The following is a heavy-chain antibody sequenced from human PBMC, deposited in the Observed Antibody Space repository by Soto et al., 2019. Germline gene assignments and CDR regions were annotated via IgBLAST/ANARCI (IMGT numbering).Heavy chain of an antibody. Sequence: QITLKESGPTLVKPTQPLTLTCTFSGFSLTTSGVGVGWIRQPPGKALEWLELIYWDDDKRYSPSLRTRVTITKDTTKNRVVLTMTNMDPVDTATYFCARGHYDSLTIFDLWGQGAMVTVSS. CDR2: IYWDDDK. CDR3: ARGHYDSLTIFDL. CDR1: GFSLTTSGVG. V-gene: IGHV2-5*02. D-gene: IGHD3-9*01. J-gene: IGHJ4*02.